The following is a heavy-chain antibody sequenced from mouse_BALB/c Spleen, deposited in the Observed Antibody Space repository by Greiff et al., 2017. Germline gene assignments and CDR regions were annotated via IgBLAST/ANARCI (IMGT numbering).Heavy chain of an antibody. V-gene: IGHV3-1*02. Sequence: EVQLQQSGPDLVKPSQSLSLTCTVTGYSITSGYSWHWIRQFPGNKLEWMGYISYSGSTSYNPSLKSRISITRDTSKNQFFLQLNSVTTEDTATYYCARKPPVYYGSSYVGVDYWGQGTSVTVSS. CDR2: ISYSGST. D-gene: IGHD1-1*01. CDR3: ARKPPVYYGSSYVGVDY. J-gene: IGHJ4*01. CDR1: GYSITSGYS.